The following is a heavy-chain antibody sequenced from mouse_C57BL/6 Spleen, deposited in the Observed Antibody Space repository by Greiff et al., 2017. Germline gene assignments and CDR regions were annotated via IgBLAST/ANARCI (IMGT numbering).Heavy chain of an antibody. Sequence: QVQLQQSGPGLVQPSQSLSITCTVSGFSLTSYGVHWVRQSPGKGLEWLGVIWSGGSTAYNAAFISRLGISKDNYKSQVFFKMDSLQADDTAIYXCARKSDYDEGAYFDYWGQGTTLTVSS. CDR3: ARKSDYDEGAYFDY. CDR2: IWSGGST. J-gene: IGHJ2*01. V-gene: IGHV2-2*01. CDR1: GFSLTSYG. D-gene: IGHD2-4*01.